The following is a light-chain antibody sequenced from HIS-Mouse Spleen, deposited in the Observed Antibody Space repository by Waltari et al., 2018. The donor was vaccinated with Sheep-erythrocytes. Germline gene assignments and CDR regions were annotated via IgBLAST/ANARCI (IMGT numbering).Light chain of an antibody. J-gene: IGLJ3*02. CDR2: QDS. V-gene: IGLV3-1*01. CDR3: QAWDSSTAWV. Sequence: SYELTQPPSVSVSPGQTASITRSADQFGDQYACWYQQKPGQSPVLVIYQDSKRPSGIPERFSGSNSGNTATLTISGTQAMDEADYYCQAWDSSTAWVFGGGTKLTVL. CDR1: QFGDQY.